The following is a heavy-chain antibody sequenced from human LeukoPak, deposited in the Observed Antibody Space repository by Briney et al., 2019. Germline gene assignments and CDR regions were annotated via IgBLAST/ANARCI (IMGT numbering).Heavy chain of an antibody. CDR3: AELRTTMIGGV. V-gene: IGHV3-48*03. CDR1: GFTFSSYE. J-gene: IGHJ6*04. CDR2: IRSSDSTI. Sequence: GGSLILSCAASGFTFSSYEMNWVRQAPGKGLEWVSYIRSSDSTIYYADSVKGRFTISRDNATNSLYLQVNSLRAEDTAVYYRAELRTTMIGGVWGKGTTVTISS. D-gene: IGHD3-10*02.